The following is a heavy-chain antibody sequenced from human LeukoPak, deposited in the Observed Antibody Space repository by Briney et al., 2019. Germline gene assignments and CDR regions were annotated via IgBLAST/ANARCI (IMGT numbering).Heavy chain of an antibody. Sequence: SETLSLTCTVSGGSISSYFWSWVRQPPGKGLEWIGYIYYSGSTNYNPSLKSRVTISVDTSKNQFSLKLASVTTADTAVYYCARESGVSGSTVDFDYWGQGTLVTVSS. V-gene: IGHV4-59*01. CDR2: IYYSGST. CDR1: GGSISSYF. J-gene: IGHJ4*02. CDR3: ARESGVSGSTVDFDY. D-gene: IGHD1-7*01.